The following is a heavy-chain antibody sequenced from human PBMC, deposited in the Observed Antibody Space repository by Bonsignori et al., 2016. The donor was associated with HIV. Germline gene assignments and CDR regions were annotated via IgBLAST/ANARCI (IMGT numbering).Heavy chain of an antibody. CDR2: IYYSGST. Sequence: WIRQPPGKGLEWIGYIYYSGSTNYNPSLKSRVTISVDTSKNQFSLKLSSVTAADTAVYYCARGGEWFGDWRYFDLWGRGTLVTVSS. J-gene: IGHJ2*01. V-gene: IGHV4-59*01. CDR3: ARGGEWFGDWRYFDL. D-gene: IGHD3-10*01.